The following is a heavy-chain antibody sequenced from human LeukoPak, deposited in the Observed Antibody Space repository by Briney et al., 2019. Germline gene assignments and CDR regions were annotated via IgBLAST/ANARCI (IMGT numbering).Heavy chain of an antibody. Sequence: SVKISCKASGGTFSSYAISWVRQAPGQGLEWMGGIIPIFGTANYAQKFQGRVTITTDESTSTAYMELSSLRSEDTAVYYCARGVVPAANNNWFDPWGQGTLVTVSS. CDR3: ARGVVPAANNNWFDP. CDR1: GGTFSSYA. J-gene: IGHJ5*02. D-gene: IGHD2-2*01. V-gene: IGHV1-69*05. CDR2: IIPIFGTA.